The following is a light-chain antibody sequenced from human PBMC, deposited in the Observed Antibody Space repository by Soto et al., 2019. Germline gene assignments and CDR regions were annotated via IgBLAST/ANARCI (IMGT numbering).Light chain of an antibody. V-gene: IGKV3-15*01. CDR3: QQYNNWPIT. CDR2: GAS. Sequence: EIVMTQSPSTLSVSPGGRSTLSCRASQSVSSNLAWYQHKPGQAPRILISGASTRATGIPARFSGSWYGTEFNLTISSLQSEDFAVYYCQQYNNWPITFGQGTRLEIK. J-gene: IGKJ5*01. CDR1: QSVSSN.